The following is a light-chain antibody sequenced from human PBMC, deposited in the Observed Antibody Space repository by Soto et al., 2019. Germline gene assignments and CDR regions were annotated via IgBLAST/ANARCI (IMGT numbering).Light chain of an antibody. J-gene: IGLJ3*02. CDR2: EVS. CDR1: SSDVGAYNY. Sequence: QSDLTQPASVSGSPGQSVTISCTGXSSDVGAYNYVSRYQQHPDKAPKLMIFEVSDQPSEVSNRFSGSNSGNTASLTISGLQAEDKADYFCSSYTSNSPLVFGGGTKLTVL. V-gene: IGLV2-14*01. CDR3: SSYTSNSPLV.